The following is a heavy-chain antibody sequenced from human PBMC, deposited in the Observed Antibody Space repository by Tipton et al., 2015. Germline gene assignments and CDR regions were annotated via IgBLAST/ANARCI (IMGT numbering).Heavy chain of an antibody. CDR3: TRDWDYGSGSDDLDAFDF. J-gene: IGHJ3*01. Sequence: GSLRLSCATSGFTFSSYNMNWVRQAPGKGLEWVSSISGYGSYIYFADSVKGRFITSRDNAKNSMSLQMNGLRVEDTAVYYCTRDWDYGSGSDDLDAFDFWGQGTMVTVSS. D-gene: IGHD3-10*01. CDR2: ISGYGSYI. CDR1: GFTFSSYN. V-gene: IGHV3-21*01.